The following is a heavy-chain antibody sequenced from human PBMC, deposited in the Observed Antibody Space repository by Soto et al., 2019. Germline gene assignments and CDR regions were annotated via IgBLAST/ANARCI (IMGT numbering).Heavy chain of an antibody. Sequence: QVQLVQSGAEVTKPGASVKVSCKASGYSVITSYHMHWVRQAPGQGLEWMGIINPTGSMTRYSQKFQGRLNMTRDTSTATDYMELSNLTSEDTAVYFCARDSGYDHDAFDIGGQGTRVTVSS. J-gene: IGHJ3*02. V-gene: IGHV1-46*01. CDR2: INPTGSMT. D-gene: IGHD5-12*01. CDR1: GYSVITSYH. CDR3: ARDSGYDHDAFDI.